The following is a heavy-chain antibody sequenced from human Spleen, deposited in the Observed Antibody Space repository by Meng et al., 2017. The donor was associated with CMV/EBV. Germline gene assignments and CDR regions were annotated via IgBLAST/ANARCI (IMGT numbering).Heavy chain of an antibody. V-gene: IGHV1-8*01. CDR3: ARAGYYGSGSYFYYYYYYGMDV. J-gene: IGHJ6*02. D-gene: IGHD3-10*01. CDR2: MNPNSGNT. CDR1: GYTFTSYD. Sequence: ASVKVSCKASGYTFTSYDINWVRQATGQGLEWMGWMNPNSGNTGYAQKFQGRVTMTTDTSTSTAYMELRSLRSDDTAVYYCARAGYYGSGSYFYYYYYYGMDVWGQGTTVTVSS.